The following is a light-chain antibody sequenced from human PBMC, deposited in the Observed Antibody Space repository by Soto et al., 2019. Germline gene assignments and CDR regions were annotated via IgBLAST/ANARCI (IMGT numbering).Light chain of an antibody. CDR2: ATF. CDR1: QTISTY. V-gene: IGKV1-39*01. Sequence: DIQMTQSPSSPSASVGDTVTITCRASQTISTYLNWYQQKPEKAPKXLIYATFNLQSGVPSRFSGSGSGTDCTLTISSLQPEDFATYYCQQTFIAPITFGQGTRLEIK. CDR3: QQTFIAPIT. J-gene: IGKJ5*01.